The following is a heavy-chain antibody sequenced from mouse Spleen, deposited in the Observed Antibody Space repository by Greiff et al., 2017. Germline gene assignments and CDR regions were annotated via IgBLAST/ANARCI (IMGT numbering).Heavy chain of an antibody. Sequence: EVKLVESGGGLVQPGGSLSLSCAASGFTFTDYYMSWVRQPPGQALEWLGFIRNKANGNTSEYSASVKGRFTISRDNSQSLLYLQMNALRAEDSATYYCARGLYGNYGFAYWGQGTLVTVSA. D-gene: IGHD2-1*01. CDR2: IRNKANGNTS. V-gene: IGHV7-3*01. CDR3: ARGLYGNYGFAY. J-gene: IGHJ3*01. CDR1: GFTFTDYY.